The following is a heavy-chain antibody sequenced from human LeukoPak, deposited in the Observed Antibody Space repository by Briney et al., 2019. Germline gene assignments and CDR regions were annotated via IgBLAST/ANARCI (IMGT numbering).Heavy chain of an antibody. J-gene: IGHJ3*02. Sequence: PSQTLSLTCTVSGGSISSGGYYWSGIRQHPGKGLEWIGYIYYSGSTYYNPSLKSRVTISVDTSKNQFSLKLSSVTAADTAVYYCARGGDYGDYEDAFDIWGQGTMVTVSS. CDR3: ARGGDYGDYEDAFDI. CDR2: IYYSGST. CDR1: GGSISSGGYY. D-gene: IGHD4-17*01. V-gene: IGHV4-31*03.